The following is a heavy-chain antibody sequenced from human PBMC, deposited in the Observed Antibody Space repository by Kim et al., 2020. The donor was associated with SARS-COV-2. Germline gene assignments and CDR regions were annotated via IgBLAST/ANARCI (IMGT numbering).Heavy chain of an antibody. Sequence: ASVKVSCKASGYTFTSYGISWVRQAPGQGLEWMGWISAYNGNTNYAQKLQGRVTMTTDTSTSTAYMELRSLRSDDTAVYYCARDEGVRQWLVPYNWFDPWGQGTLVTVSS. J-gene: IGHJ5*02. D-gene: IGHD6-19*01. CDR3: ARDEGVRQWLVPYNWFDP. CDR2: ISAYNGNT. V-gene: IGHV1-18*01. CDR1: GYTFTSYG.